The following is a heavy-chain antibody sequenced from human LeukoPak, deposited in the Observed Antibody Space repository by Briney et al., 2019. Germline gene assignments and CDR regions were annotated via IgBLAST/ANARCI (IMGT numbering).Heavy chain of an antibody. CDR1: GFTFSNYG. Sequence: GGSLRLSCAASGFTFSNYGMHWVRQAPGKGLEWVAVIWYDGSNKYYADSVKGRFTVSRDNSKNTLYLQMNGLRAEDTAVYYCARDYSSAWYPHFDYWGQGTLVTVSS. D-gene: IGHD6-19*01. V-gene: IGHV3-33*01. J-gene: IGHJ4*02. CDR3: ARDYSSAWYPHFDY. CDR2: IWYDGSNK.